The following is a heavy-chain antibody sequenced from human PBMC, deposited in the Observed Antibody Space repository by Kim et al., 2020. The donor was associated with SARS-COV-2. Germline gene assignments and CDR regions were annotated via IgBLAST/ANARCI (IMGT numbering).Heavy chain of an antibody. V-gene: IGHV3-23*01. CDR2: T. CDR3: ATTPSGWIFDY. Sequence: TFYAATVKGRFTVSRENTKNTLYLKVTSHRAEDTAVCYCATTPSGWIFDYWGQGTMVTVSS. J-gene: IGHJ4*02. D-gene: IGHD6-19*01.